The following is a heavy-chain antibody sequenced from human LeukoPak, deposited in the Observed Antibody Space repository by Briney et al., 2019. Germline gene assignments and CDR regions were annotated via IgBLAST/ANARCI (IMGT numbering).Heavy chain of an antibody. D-gene: IGHD3-22*01. J-gene: IGHJ4*02. CDR2: IYPGDSDT. Sequence: GESLKISCKGSGYSFTSYWIGWVRQTPGEGLEWMGIIYPGDSDTRYSPSFQGQVTISADKSISTAYLQWSSLKASDTAMYYCALSYYYDSSGYYSPFDYWGQGTLVTVSS. CDR3: ALSYYYDSSGYYSPFDY. V-gene: IGHV5-51*01. CDR1: GYSFTSYW.